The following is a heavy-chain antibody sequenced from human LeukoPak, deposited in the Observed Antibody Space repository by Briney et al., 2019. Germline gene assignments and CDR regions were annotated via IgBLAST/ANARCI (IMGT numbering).Heavy chain of an antibody. CDR1: GGSINSGSYY. CDR3: ARTIEATFDY. D-gene: IGHD5-24*01. V-gene: IGHV4-61*02. CDR2: IYTSGAT. J-gene: IGHJ4*02. Sequence: SETLSLTCTVSGGSINSGSYYWSWIRQPAGKGLEWIGRIYTSGATQYNPSLKSRVTMSVDTSKNQFSLKPSSVTAADTAVYYCARTIEATFDYWGQGTLVTVSS.